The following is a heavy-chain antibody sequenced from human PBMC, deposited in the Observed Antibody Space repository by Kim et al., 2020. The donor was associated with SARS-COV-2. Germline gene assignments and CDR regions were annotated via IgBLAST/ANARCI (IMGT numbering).Heavy chain of an antibody. CDR3: ARGIAATGHSRALGY. CDR1: GGSISSSSYY. J-gene: IGHJ4*01. Sequence: SETLSLTCTVSGGSISSSSYYWAWIRQPPGKGLEWIGSIYFSGSAYYNPSLKSRVAISADTSKNQFSLKLSSVTAADGTMYFCARGIAATGHSRALGYWG. CDR2: IYFSGSA. V-gene: IGHV4-39*01. D-gene: IGHD6-13*01.